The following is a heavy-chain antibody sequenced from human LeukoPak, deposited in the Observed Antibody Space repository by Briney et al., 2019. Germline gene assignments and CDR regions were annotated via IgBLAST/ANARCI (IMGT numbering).Heavy chain of an antibody. CDR1: GFILSRYW. CDR3: TRDGLDYSDMDV. J-gene: IGHJ6*02. Sequence: GGSLRLSCAASGFILSRYWMHWVRQAPGKGLVWVSRTNTDGSSINYADSVKGRFTISRDNAKNTLYLQMNSLRVEDTAVYYCTRDGLDYSDMDVWGQGTTVTVSS. CDR2: TNTDGSSI. V-gene: IGHV3-74*01.